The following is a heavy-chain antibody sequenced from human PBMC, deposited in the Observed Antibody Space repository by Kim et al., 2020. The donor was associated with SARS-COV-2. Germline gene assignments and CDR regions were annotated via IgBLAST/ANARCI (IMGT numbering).Heavy chain of an antibody. CDR3: ARRQRRAAAADY. CDR1: GGSISSSSYY. Sequence: SETLSLTCTVSGGSISSSSYYWGWIRQPPGKGLEWIGSIYYSGSTYYNPSLKSRVTISVDTSKNQFSLKLSSVTAADTAVYYCARRQRRAAAADYWGQGTLVTVSS. V-gene: IGHV4-39*01. D-gene: IGHD6-13*01. J-gene: IGHJ4*02. CDR2: IYYSGST.